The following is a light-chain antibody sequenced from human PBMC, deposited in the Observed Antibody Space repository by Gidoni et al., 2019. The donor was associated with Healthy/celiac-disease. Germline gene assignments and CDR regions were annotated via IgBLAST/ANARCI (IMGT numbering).Light chain of an antibody. V-gene: IGLV2-8*01. CDR2: EVS. CDR3: NSYAGYTNWV. J-gene: IGLJ3*02. CDR1: SSDVGDYKY. Sequence: QSALTQPPSASGSPGQSVTISCTGTSSDVGDYKYVSWYQQHPGKAPKLMIYEVSKRPSGVPDRFSGSKSGNTASLTVSGLQAEDEADYYCNSYAGYTNWVFGGGTKLTVL.